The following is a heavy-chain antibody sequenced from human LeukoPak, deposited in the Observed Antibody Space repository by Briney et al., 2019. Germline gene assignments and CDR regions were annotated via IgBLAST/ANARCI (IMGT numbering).Heavy chain of an antibody. D-gene: IGHD2-2*01. V-gene: IGHV3-23*01. CDR3: AKIYCSSTSCPYYYYMDV. J-gene: IGHJ6*03. CDR1: GFTFSSYA. Sequence: GGSLRLSCAASGFTFSSYAMSWVRQAPGKGLEWVSAIGGSGGSTYYADSVKGRFTISRDNSKNTLYLQMNSLRAEDTAVYYCAKIYCSSTSCPYYYYMDVWGKGTTVTVSS. CDR2: IGGSGGST.